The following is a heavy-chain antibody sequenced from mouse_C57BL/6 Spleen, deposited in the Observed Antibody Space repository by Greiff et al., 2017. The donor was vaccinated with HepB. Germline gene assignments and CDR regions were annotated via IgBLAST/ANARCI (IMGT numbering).Heavy chain of an antibody. CDR1: GYAFSSSW. D-gene: IGHD1-1*01. CDR2: IYPGDGDT. J-gene: IGHJ1*03. Sequence: QVQLKESGPELVKPGASVKISCKASGYAFSSSWMNWVKQRPGKGLEWIGRIYPGDGDTNYNGKFKGKATLTADKSSSTAYMQLSSLTSEDSAVYFCARETTYGSSYWYFDVWGTGTTVTVSS. CDR3: ARETTYGSSYWYFDV. V-gene: IGHV1-82*01.